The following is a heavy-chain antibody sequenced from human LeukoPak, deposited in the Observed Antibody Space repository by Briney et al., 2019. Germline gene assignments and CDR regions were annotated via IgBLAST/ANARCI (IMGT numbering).Heavy chain of an antibody. V-gene: IGHV3-23*01. CDR1: GFTFSSYA. CDR3: ANDLTGGSYYFAMDV. Sequence: GGSLRLSCAASGFTFSSYAMSWVRQAPGRGLEWVSRINSDGSSTSYADSVKGRFTISRDNSKNTLYLQMNNLRAEDTAVYYCANDLTGGSYYFAMDVWGPGTTVTVSS. J-gene: IGHJ6*02. CDR2: INSDGSST. D-gene: IGHD7-27*01.